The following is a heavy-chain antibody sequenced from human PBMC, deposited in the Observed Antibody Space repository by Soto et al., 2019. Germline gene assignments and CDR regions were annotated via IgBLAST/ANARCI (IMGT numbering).Heavy chain of an antibody. Sequence: QVQLQESGPGLVKPSQTLSLTCSVSGDSIRSGGYYWSWIRHPPGKVLEWIGYVHYSGNTYYTPSLKSRVTISVDTSPNQFSLKMTSVTAADTAVYYCARDHPFGDSYYYSDYGGQGTLFTVAS. CDR2: VHYSGNT. CDR3: ARDHPFGDSYYYSDY. J-gene: IGHJ4*02. CDR1: GDSIRSGGYY. V-gene: IGHV4-31*03. D-gene: IGHD2-21*02.